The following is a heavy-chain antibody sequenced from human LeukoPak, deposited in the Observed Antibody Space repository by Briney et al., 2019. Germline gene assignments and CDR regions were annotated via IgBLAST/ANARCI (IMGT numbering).Heavy chain of an antibody. Sequence: SGGSLRLSCAASGFTFSSYGMHRVRQAPGKGLEWVANIKQDGSEKYYVDSVKGRFTISRDNAKNSLYLQMNSLRAEDTAVYYCTRVPTYYYDSSGYYYVAYFDYWGQGTLVTVSS. D-gene: IGHD3-22*01. V-gene: IGHV3-7*01. CDR2: IKQDGSEK. J-gene: IGHJ4*02. CDR1: GFTFSSYG. CDR3: TRVPTYYYDSSGYYYVAYFDY.